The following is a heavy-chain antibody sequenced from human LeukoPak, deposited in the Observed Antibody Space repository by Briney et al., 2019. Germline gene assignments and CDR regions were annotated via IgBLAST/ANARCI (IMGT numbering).Heavy chain of an antibody. Sequence: GRSLRLSCAASGFTFSSNYMSWVRQAPGKGLEWVSVIYSAGDTYYADSVKGRFTISRDTSRNTVYLRMNSLRAEDTAVYYCATRSEYSYYWGPXTLVTVSS. J-gene: IGHJ4*02. D-gene: IGHD2-15*01. CDR2: IYSAGDT. V-gene: IGHV3-53*01. CDR3: ATRSEYSYY. CDR1: GFTFSSNY.